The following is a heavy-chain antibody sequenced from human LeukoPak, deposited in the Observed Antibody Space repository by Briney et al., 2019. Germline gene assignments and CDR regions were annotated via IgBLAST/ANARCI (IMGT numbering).Heavy chain of an antibody. Sequence: ASVKVSCKAPGYTFTGYYMHWVRQAPGQGLEWMGWINPNSGGTNYAQKFQGWVTMTRDTSISTAYMELSRLRSDDTAVYYCARDHCSSTSCYSSWFDPWGQGTLVTVSS. V-gene: IGHV1-2*04. CDR1: GYTFTGYY. J-gene: IGHJ5*02. D-gene: IGHD2-2*01. CDR3: ARDHCSSTSCYSSWFDP. CDR2: INPNSGGT.